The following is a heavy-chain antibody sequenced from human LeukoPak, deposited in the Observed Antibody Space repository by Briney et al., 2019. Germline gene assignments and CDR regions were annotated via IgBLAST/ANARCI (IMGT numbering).Heavy chain of an antibody. D-gene: IGHD5-18*01. CDR3: ARVSEPSYHGGYSYARGYYYYMDV. V-gene: IGHV4-31*03. J-gene: IGHJ6*03. CDR2: IYYSGST. CDR1: GGSISSGGYY. Sequence: SETLSLTCTVSGGSISSGGYYWSWIRQHPGKGLEWIGYIYYSGSTYYNPSLKSRVTISVDTSKNQFSLKLSSVTAADTAVYYCARVSEPSYHGGYSYARGYYYYMDVWGKGTTVTVSS.